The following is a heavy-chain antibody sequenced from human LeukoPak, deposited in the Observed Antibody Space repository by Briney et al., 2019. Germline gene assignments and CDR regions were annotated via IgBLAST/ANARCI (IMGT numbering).Heavy chain of an antibody. J-gene: IGHJ4*02. CDR3: AKDSKMSYYGSGSHYDY. Sequence: GGSLRLSCAASGFTFSSYAMSWVRQAPGKGLEWVSAIGPSGGNTYYADSVKGRFTISSDNSKNTLYLQMTSLRAEETAVYYCAKDSKMSYYGSGSHYDYWGQGTLVTVSS. CDR1: GFTFSSYA. D-gene: IGHD3-10*01. V-gene: IGHV3-23*01. CDR2: IGPSGGNT.